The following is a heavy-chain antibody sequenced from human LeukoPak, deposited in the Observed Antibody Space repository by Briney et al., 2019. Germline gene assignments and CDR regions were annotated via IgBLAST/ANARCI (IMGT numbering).Heavy chain of an antibody. Sequence: ASVKVSCTASGYTFTGYYMHWVRQAPGQGLEWMGWINPNSGGTNYAQKFQGRVTMTRDTSISTAYMELSRLRSDDTAVYYCARHVLLWFGEPFDYWGQGTLVTVSS. CDR3: ARHVLLWFGEPFDY. V-gene: IGHV1-2*02. D-gene: IGHD3-10*01. CDR1: GYTFTGYY. J-gene: IGHJ4*02. CDR2: INPNSGGT.